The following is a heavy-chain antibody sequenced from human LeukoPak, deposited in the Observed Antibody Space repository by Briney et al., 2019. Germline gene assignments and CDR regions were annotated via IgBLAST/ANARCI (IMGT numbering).Heavy chain of an antibody. Sequence: GGSLRLSCAASGFTFSNSAKNWVRQVPGKGLEWVSSIDYDSSHIYYAASVRGRFTISRDNARNSVYLQMNSLRVEDTAVYYCARDPLRYLRVGHYDYWGQGTLVAVSS. J-gene: IGHJ4*02. V-gene: IGHV3-21*01. CDR3: ARDPLRYLRVGHYDY. CDR1: GFTFSNSA. CDR2: IDYDSSHI. D-gene: IGHD3-9*01.